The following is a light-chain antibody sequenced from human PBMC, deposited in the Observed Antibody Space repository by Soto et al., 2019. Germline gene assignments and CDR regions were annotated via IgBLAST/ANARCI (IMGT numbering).Light chain of an antibody. CDR3: QSYDSSLTGVV. CDR2: GNN. V-gene: IGLV1-40*01. CDR1: SSNIGAGYD. Sequence: QLVLTQPPSVSGAPGQRVTISCTGSSSNIGAGYDVHWYQQVPGTAPKVLIYGNNNRPSGVPDRVSGSKSGTSASLAITGLQAADEADYYCQSYDSSLTGVVFGGGTKVTVL. J-gene: IGLJ3*02.